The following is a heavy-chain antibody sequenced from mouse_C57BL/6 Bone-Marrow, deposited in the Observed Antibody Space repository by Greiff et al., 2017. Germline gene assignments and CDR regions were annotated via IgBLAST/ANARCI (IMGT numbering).Heavy chain of an antibody. V-gene: IGHV1-53*01. CDR2: INPSNGGT. CDR1: ASTFPSYW. CDR3: ASGERKLLLRY. Sequence: QVQLKQSGTELMKPGASVTLSCMASASTFPSYWLHCVKQRPGQCLELIGNINPSNGGTYYPEKFKSKATLTVDKSSRTAYMQLSSLTSEDSAVYYGASGERKLLLRYWGQGTILTGSS. D-gene: IGHD1-1*01. J-gene: IGHJ2*01.